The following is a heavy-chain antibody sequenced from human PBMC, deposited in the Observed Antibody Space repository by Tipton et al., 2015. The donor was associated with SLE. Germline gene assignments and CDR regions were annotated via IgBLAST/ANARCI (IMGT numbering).Heavy chain of an antibody. J-gene: IGHJ4*02. CDR3: AGDGPITIFGVVGWFDY. CDR2: IYYSGST. V-gene: IGHV4-39*02. Sequence: GLVKPSETLSLTCTVSGGSISSSSHYWGWIRQPPGKGLEWIGSIYYSGSTYYNPSLKSRVTISVDTSKNQFSLKLSSVTAADTAVYYCAGDGPITIFGVVGWFDYWGQGTLVTVSS. D-gene: IGHD3-3*01. CDR1: GGSISSSSHY.